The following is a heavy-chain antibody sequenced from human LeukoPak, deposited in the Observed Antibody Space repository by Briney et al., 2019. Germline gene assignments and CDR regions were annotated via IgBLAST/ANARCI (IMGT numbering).Heavy chain of an antibody. CDR3: ANLFTSRNWFDP. V-gene: IGHV1-69*05. Sequence: SVTVSCKASGGTFSSYAISWVRQAPGQGLEWMGGIIPIFGTANYAQKFQGRVTITTDESTSTAYMELSSLRSEDTAVYYCANLFTSRNWFDPWGQGTLVTVSS. D-gene: IGHD2-2*01. J-gene: IGHJ5*02. CDR1: GGTFSSYA. CDR2: IIPIFGTA.